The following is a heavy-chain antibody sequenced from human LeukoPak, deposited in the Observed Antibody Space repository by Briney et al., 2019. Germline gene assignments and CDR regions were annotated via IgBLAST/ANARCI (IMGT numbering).Heavy chain of an antibody. D-gene: IGHD6-19*01. Sequence: GGSLRLSCTASGFTFGDYAMSWFRQAPGKGLEWVGFIRSKAYGGTTEYATSVKGRFTISRDDSKSIAYLQMNSLKTEDTAVYYCTREVSAVAGPCYFDYWGQGTLVTVSS. CDR2: IRSKAYGGTT. J-gene: IGHJ4*02. CDR3: TREVSAVAGPCYFDY. CDR1: GFTFGDYA. V-gene: IGHV3-49*03.